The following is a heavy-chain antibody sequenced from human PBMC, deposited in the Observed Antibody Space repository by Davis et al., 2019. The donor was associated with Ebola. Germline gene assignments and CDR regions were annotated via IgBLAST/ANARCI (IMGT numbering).Heavy chain of an antibody. J-gene: IGHJ4*02. CDR1: GGSISSGGYS. CDR2: ISWNSGSI. CDR3: ARTPFGEWLFGDYYFDY. V-gene: IGHV3-9*01. D-gene: IGHD3-3*02. Sequence: LSLTCAVSGGSISSGGYSWSWIRQPPGKGLEWVSGISWNSGSIGYADSVKGRFTISRDNAKNSLYLQMNSLRAEDTAVYYCARTPFGEWLFGDYYFDYWGQGTLVTVSS.